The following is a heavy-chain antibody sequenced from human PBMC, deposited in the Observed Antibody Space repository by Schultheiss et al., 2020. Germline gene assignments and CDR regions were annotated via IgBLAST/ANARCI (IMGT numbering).Heavy chain of an antibody. J-gene: IGHJ6*02. Sequence: SVKVSCKASGYTFTSYGISWVRQAPGQGLEWMGRIIPILGIANYAQKFQGRVTITADKSTSTAYMELSSLRSEDTAVYYCARFGASTRASGMDVWGQGTTVTVSS. V-gene: IGHV1-69*04. CDR1: GYTFTSYG. CDR2: IIPILGIA. CDR3: ARFGASTRASGMDV. D-gene: IGHD3-10*01.